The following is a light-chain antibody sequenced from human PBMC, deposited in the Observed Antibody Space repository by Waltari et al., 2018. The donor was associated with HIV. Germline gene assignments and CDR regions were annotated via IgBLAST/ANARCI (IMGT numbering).Light chain of an antibody. CDR1: PPIDNY. J-gene: IGKJ5*01. V-gene: IGKV1-39*01. CDR3: QQTYSPPRT. CDR2: LAS. Sequence: DIRMTQSPPSLSTSIGYKITFTCRASPPIDNYLNWYQHKPGQVPKLLIYLASTLYIGVPPRFSGSGSGTSFSLTLSGVQPEDVATYFCQQTYSPPRTFGQGTRLE.